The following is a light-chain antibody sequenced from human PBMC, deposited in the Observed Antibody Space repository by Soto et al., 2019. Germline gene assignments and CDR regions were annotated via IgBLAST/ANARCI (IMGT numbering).Light chain of an antibody. J-gene: IGKJ5*01. CDR2: GAS. CDR3: QHYGSSLIT. Sequence: EIVLKQSPGTLSLSPGERATLSCRASRSVSNNYLAWYQQKRGQAPRLLIYGASTRATGIPDRFSGSGSGTDFTLTISRLEPEDFAVYFCQHYGSSLITFGQGTRLEIK. V-gene: IGKV3-20*01. CDR1: RSVSNNY.